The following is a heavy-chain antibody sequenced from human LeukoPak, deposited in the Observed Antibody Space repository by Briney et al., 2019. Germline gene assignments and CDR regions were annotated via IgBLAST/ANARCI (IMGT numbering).Heavy chain of an antibody. CDR1: GFTFSSYG. Sequence: GGSLRLSCAASGFTFSSYGMHWVRQAPGKGLEWVAVISYDGSNKYYADSVKGRFTISRDNSKNTLYLQMNSLRAEDTAVYYCAKEEAYCSSTNCYGTWFDPWGQGTLVTVSS. D-gene: IGHD2-2*01. CDR3: AKEEAYCSSTNCYGTWFDP. J-gene: IGHJ5*02. V-gene: IGHV3-30*18. CDR2: ISYDGSNK.